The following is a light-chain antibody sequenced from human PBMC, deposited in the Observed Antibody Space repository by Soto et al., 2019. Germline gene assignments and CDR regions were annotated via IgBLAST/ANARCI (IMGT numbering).Light chain of an antibody. J-gene: IGKJ5*01. Sequence: EIVLTQSPATLSLSPGERATLSCRASQSVTNYLAGYQQKAGQAPRLLISETIHRATGIPARFSGSGYGTDFTLTISSLEPEDFAVYYCQHRSHWLITFGQGTRLEIK. CDR3: QHRSHWLIT. V-gene: IGKV3-11*01. CDR1: QSVTNY. CDR2: ETI.